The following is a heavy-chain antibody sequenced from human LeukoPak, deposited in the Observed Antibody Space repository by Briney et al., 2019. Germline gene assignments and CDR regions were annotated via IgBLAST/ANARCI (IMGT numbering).Heavy chain of an antibody. Sequence: SETLSLTCTVSGGSISSSSYYWGWIRQPPGKGLEWIGSIYYSGSTYYNPSLKSRVTISVDTSKNQFSLKLSSVTAADTAVYYCARHEGYCSSTSCYLSAFDIWGQGTMVTVSS. CDR1: GGSISSSSYY. D-gene: IGHD2-2*01. J-gene: IGHJ3*02. CDR2: IYYSGST. CDR3: ARHEGYCSSTSCYLSAFDI. V-gene: IGHV4-39*01.